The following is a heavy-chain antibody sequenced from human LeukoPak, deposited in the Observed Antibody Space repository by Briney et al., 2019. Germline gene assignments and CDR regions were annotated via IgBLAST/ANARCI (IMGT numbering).Heavy chain of an antibody. CDR1: GFTFSFYC. CDR3: ARDCSSTSCYRGGFDP. J-gene: IGHJ5*02. V-gene: IGHV3-7*01. D-gene: IGHD2-2*01. CDR2: IKQDGSEK. Sequence: GGSLRLSCAASGFTFSFYCMSWVRQAPGKGLEWVANIKQDGSEKYYVDSVKGRFTISRDNAKNSLYLQMNSLRAEDTAVYYCARDCSSTSCYRGGFDPWGQGTLVTVSS.